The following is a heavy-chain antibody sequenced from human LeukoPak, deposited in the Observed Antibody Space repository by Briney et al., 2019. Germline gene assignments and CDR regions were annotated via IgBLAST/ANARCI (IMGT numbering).Heavy chain of an antibody. D-gene: IGHD4-4*01. J-gene: IGHJ4*02. CDR1: GGSINRYY. CDR3: ASLLMTTVTLG. CDR2: IYYSGNT. V-gene: IGHV4-59*08. Sequence: SETLSLTCTVSGGSINRYYWNWLRQPPGKPLEWIGHIYYSGNTKYNPSLNSRVTISVDTSKNQFSLKLSSVTAADTAVYYCASLLMTTVTLGWGQGTLVTVSS.